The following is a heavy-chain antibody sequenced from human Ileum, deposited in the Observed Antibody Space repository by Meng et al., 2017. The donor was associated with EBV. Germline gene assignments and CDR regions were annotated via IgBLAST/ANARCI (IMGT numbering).Heavy chain of an antibody. J-gene: IGHJ4*02. CDR2: IYCDYDS. Sequence: TVQEVGPLMAKPTQALTVTSTFCWFSLRSRGVVVSWVRQSPGKAMEWLALIYCDYDSRHNPPLTCRITTSKDTFRNHVVLTLPNMDPMDIATYFCVYSQSNCGWYPDHWGQGALVTVSS. CDR3: VYSQSNCGWYPDH. V-gene: IGHV2-5*02. CDR1: WFSLRSRGVV. D-gene: IGHD6-19*01.